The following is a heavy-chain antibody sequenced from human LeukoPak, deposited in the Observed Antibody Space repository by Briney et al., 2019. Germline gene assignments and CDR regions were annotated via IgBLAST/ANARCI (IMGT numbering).Heavy chain of an antibody. CDR3: ARAFGGDSSSDY. D-gene: IGHD6-6*01. V-gene: IGHV3-30*01. CDR1: GFTFSSYA. CDR2: ISYDGSNK. J-gene: IGHJ4*02. Sequence: GGSLRLSCAASGFTFSSYAMHWVRQAPGKGLEWVAVISYDGSNKYYAGSVKGRFTIPRDNSKNTLYLQMNSLRAEDTAVYYCARAFGGDSSSDYWGQGTLVTVSS.